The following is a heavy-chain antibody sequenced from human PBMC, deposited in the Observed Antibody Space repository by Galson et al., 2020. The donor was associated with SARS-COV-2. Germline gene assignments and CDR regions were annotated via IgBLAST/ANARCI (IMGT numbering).Heavy chain of an antibody. CDR3: AREKREEWLRCVGA. Sequence: GGSMRLSCLVSAFTLTYYAMNWVRPAPGKGLEWISYTSRHDARTIYYADSVKGRFTISSDNAKNSLYLEMNSLKAEDTAIYYCAREKREEWLRCVGAWGQGTLGTVAS. D-gene: IGHD5-12*01. CDR1: AFTLTYYA. J-gene: IGHJ4*02. V-gene: IGHV3-48*03. CDR2: TSRHDARTI.